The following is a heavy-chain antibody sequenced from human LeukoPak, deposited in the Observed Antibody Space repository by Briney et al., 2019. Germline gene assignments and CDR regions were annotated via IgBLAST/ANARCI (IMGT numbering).Heavy chain of an antibody. CDR1: GFTFSSYG. CDR3: AREEFLEWCFDY. Sequence: GGSLRLSCAASGFTFSSYGMHWVRQAPGKGLEWVAVIWYDGSNKYYADSVKSRFTISRDNSKNTLYLQMNSLRAEDTAVYYCAREEFLEWCFDYWGQGTLVTVSS. CDR2: IWYDGSNK. J-gene: IGHJ4*02. D-gene: IGHD3-3*01. V-gene: IGHV3-33*01.